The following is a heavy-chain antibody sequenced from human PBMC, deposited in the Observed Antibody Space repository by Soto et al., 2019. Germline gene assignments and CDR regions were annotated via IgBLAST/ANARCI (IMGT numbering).Heavy chain of an antibody. CDR3: AKDRQPDGIWTFDY. Sequence: GGSLRLSCSAPGFTLSSYTMTWVRLAPGKGLQWVSTIFTGTGSTAYADSVRGRFSISRDDSKNILYLQMNSLRVEDTALYFCAKDRQPDGIWTFDYWGRGTLVTVSS. D-gene: IGHD3-9*01. V-gene: IGHV3-23*01. J-gene: IGHJ4*02. CDR2: IFTGTGST. CDR1: GFTLSSYT.